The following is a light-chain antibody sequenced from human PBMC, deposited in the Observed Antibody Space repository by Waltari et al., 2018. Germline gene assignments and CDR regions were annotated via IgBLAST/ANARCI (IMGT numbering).Light chain of an antibody. J-gene: IGKJ2*03. CDR3: QQYSNWPYS. Sequence: EIVLTQSPATLSLSPGERATLSCGASQSVSSSLAWYQQKPGQAPRLLIYGASSRATGIPDRFSGSGSGTDFTLTISSLEPEDFAVYYCQQYSNWPYSFGQGTKVEIK. V-gene: IGKV3-15*01. CDR1: QSVSSS. CDR2: GAS.